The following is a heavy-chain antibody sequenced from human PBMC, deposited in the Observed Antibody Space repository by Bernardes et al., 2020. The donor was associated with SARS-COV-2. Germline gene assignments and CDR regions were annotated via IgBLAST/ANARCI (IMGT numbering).Heavy chain of an antibody. D-gene: IGHD3-3*01. CDR3: AKSTIFGVVTLNYFDY. CDR2: ISGSGGST. J-gene: IGHJ4*02. V-gene: IGHV3-23*01. CDR1: GFTFSSYA. Sequence: GGSLRLSCAASGFTFSSYAMSWVRQAPGKGLEWVSAISGSGGSTYYADSVKGRFTISRDNSKNTLYLQMNSLRAEDTAVYYCAKSTIFGVVTLNYFDYWGQGTLVTVSS.